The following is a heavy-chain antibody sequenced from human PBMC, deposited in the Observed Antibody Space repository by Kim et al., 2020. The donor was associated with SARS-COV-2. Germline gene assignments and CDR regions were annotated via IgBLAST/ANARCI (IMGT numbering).Heavy chain of an antibody. CDR3: ASYGSGSYSRDY. Sequence: GGSLRLSCAASGFTFSSYAMSWVRQAPGKGLEWVSAISGSGGSTYYADSVKGRFTISRDNSKNTLYLQMNSLRAEDTAVYYCASYGSGSYSRDYWGQGTLVTVSS. D-gene: IGHD3-10*01. CDR1: GFTFSSYA. J-gene: IGHJ4*02. CDR2: ISGSGGST. V-gene: IGHV3-23*01.